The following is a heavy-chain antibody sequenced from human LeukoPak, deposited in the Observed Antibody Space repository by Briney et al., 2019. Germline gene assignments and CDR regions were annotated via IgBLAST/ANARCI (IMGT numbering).Heavy chain of an antibody. CDR3: AKRDTTRNFDY. Sequence: SXRLSCAASGFTFXSYVMSWVRQAPGKGLEWVSTISGSGSSTYYADSVKGRFTISRDNSKNTLYLQMNSLRAEDTAVYYCAKRDTTRNFDYWGQGTLVTVSS. CDR1: GFTFXSYV. V-gene: IGHV3-23*01. CDR2: ISGSGSST. J-gene: IGHJ4*02. D-gene: IGHD1-1*01.